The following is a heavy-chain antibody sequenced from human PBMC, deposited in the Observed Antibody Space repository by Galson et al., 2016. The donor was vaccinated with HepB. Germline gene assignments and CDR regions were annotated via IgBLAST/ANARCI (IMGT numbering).Heavy chain of an antibody. CDR2: IYWNDDT. V-gene: IGHV2-5*01. D-gene: IGHD3-22*01. CDR3: VHRGEYVYDTNGYPYCFDY. CDR1: GFSLTTSGVG. Sequence: PALVKPTQTLTVTCTFSGFSLTTSGVGVGWIRQPPGKALAWLALIYWNDDTRYSPSLKSRITIAKDTSRNQVVLTMTNMDPVDKATYYCVHRGEYVYDTNGYPYCFDYWGQGTLVTVSS. J-gene: IGHJ4*02.